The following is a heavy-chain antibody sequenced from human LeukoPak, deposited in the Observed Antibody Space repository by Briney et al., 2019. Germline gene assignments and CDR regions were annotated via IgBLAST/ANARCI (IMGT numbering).Heavy chain of an antibody. CDR2: IIPILGIA. Sequence: SVKVSCKASGGTFSSYAISWVRQAPGQGLEWMGRIIPILGIANYAQKFQGRVTITADKSTSTAYMELSSLRSEDTAVYYCARGYYDSSGYYSEYFQHWGQGTLVTVSS. CDR1: GGTFSSYA. J-gene: IGHJ1*01. V-gene: IGHV1-69*04. CDR3: ARGYYDSSGYYSEYFQH. D-gene: IGHD3-22*01.